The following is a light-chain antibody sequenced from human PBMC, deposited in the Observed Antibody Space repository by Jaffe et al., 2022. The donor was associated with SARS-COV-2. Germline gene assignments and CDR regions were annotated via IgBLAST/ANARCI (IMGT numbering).Light chain of an antibody. CDR2: GNS. CDR1: GSNIGAGFD. V-gene: IGLV1-40*01. J-gene: IGLJ3*02. Sequence: QSVLTQPPSVSGAPGQRVTISCTGSGSNIGAGFDVHWYQQIPGKAPKVLIYGNSNRPSGVPDRFSGSKSGTSASLAISGLQAEDEADYYCQSYDSSLSGSWVFGGGTKVTVV. CDR3: QSYDSSLSGSWV.